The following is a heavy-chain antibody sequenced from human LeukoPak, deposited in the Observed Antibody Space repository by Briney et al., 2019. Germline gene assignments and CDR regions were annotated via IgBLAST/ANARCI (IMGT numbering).Heavy chain of an antibody. D-gene: IGHD3-10*02. Sequence: GGSLRLSCAASGFTFRSYWMSWVRQAPGQGLEWMGWINPNSGGTNYAQKFQGRVTMTRDTSISTAYMELSRLRSDDTAVYYCARMFGESSFDIWGQGTMVTVSS. V-gene: IGHV1-2*02. CDR2: INPNSGGT. CDR1: GFTFRSYW. J-gene: IGHJ3*02. CDR3: ARMFGESSFDI.